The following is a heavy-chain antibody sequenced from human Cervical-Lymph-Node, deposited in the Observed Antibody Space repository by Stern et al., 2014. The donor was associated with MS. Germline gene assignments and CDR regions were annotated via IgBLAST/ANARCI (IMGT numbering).Heavy chain of an antibody. D-gene: IGHD6-19*01. J-gene: IGHJ1*01. Sequence: VQLVESGSELTKPGASVKVSCKASGYNFTRYAINWVRQAPGQGLEWMGWIHAKPGDQKYAQGFIGSFVFSLYTYVTPEYQQINSLKADDTAVYYCARLQGGPVTGALPNWGQGTLVTVSS. V-gene: IGHV7-4-1*02. CDR1: GYNFTRYA. CDR2: IHAKPGDQ. CDR3: ARLQGGPVTGALPN.